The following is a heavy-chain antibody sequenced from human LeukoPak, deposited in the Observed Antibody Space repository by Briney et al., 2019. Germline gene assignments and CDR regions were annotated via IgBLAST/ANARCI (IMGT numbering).Heavy chain of an antibody. J-gene: IGHJ4*02. D-gene: IGHD3-10*01. CDR1: GSAVSDSY. V-gene: IGHV3-53*01. Sequence: GGSLRLSCVVSGSAVSDSYMNWVRQAPGKGPEWVSVMFVSGDRYYTDSVKGRFTISRAKSKTALYFQLTSLRAEHTAVYYCVRDYPVTAPRGYFDNWGRRSLVTV. CDR3: VRDYPVTAPRGYFDN. CDR2: MFVSGDR.